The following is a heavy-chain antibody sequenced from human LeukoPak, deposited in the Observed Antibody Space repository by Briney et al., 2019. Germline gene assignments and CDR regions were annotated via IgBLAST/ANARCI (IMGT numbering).Heavy chain of an antibody. CDR2: IYSGGST. J-gene: IGHJ3*01. D-gene: IGHD2-8*01. Sequence: GGSLRLSCAASGFTVSSNYMSWVRQAPGKGLDCVAIIYSGGSTYYADSVKGRFTISRDDSKNTLYLQMNSLRAEDTAVYYCARGRRGSTYAADXXXVW. V-gene: IGHV3-66*01. CDR1: GFTVSSNY. CDR3: ARGRRGSTYAADXXXV.